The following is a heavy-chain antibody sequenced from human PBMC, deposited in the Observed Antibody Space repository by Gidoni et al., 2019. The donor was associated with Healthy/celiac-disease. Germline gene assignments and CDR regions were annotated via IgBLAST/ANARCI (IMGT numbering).Heavy chain of an antibody. Sequence: QVQLPESGPGLGKPPETLSLTCTVSGRPISSYYRSWIRQPAGKGLEWIGRIYTSGRTNYNPSLKSRVTMSVDTSKNQFSLKLSSVTAADTAVYYCARDLYDFWSGPPRRGNWFDPWGQGTLVTVSS. J-gene: IGHJ5*02. V-gene: IGHV4-4*07. D-gene: IGHD3-3*01. CDR1: GRPISSYY. CDR3: ARDLYDFWSGPPRRGNWFDP. CDR2: IYTSGRT.